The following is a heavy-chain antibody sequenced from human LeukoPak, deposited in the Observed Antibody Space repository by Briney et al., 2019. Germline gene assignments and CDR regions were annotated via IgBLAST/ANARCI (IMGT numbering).Heavy chain of an antibody. V-gene: IGHV4-39*01. J-gene: IGHJ4*02. CDR2: IYYSGST. D-gene: IGHD5-24*01. CDR1: GGSISSSSYY. Sequence: SETLSLTCTVSGGSISSSSYYWGWLRQPPGKGLEWIGSIYYSGSTYYNPSLKSRVTISVDTSKNQFSLKLSSVTAADTAVYYCARRERRALFDYWGQGTLVTVSS. CDR3: ARRERRALFDY.